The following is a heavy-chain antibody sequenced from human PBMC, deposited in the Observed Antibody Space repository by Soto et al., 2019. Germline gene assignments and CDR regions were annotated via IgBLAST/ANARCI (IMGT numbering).Heavy chain of an antibody. CDR1: GFTFSSYD. J-gene: IGHJ6*03. D-gene: IGHD3-10*01. V-gene: IGHV3-13*01. CDR2: IGTAGDT. Sequence: GGSLRLSCAASGFTFSSYDMHWVRQATGKGLEWVSAIGTAGDTYYPGSVKGRFTISRENAKNSLYLQMNSLRAGDTAVYYCERVGYYYGSGSPNSDYYYYMDVWGKGTTVTVSS. CDR3: ERVGYYYGSGSPNSDYYYYMDV.